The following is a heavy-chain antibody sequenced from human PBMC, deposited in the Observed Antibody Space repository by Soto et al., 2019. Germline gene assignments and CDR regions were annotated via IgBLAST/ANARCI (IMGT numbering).Heavy chain of an antibody. Sequence: QLQLQESGPGLVKPSETLSLTCTVSGGSISSSSYYWGWIRQPPGKGLEWIGSIYYSGSTYYNPSLKSRVTISVDTSKNQFSLKLSSVTAADTAVYYCASLGPDIVGATRPPSWGRGTLVTVSS. CDR2: IYYSGST. CDR3: ASLGPDIVGATRPPS. D-gene: IGHD1-26*01. J-gene: IGHJ2*01. V-gene: IGHV4-39*01. CDR1: GGSISSSSYY.